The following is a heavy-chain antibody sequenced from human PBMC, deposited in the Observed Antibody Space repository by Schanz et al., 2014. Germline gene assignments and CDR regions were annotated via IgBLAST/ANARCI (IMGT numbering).Heavy chain of an antibody. CDR2: ISSSGSYI. Sequence: EVQLVESGGGLVKPGGSLRLSCEASEFTFSSYKMNWVRQAPGKGLEWVSSISSSGSYIHYADSVKRRFTISRDISKNALHLQVASLRAEDTAIYYCARDGNYYGSRNYYKTPCYFDYWGQGTLVTVSA. J-gene: IGHJ4*02. CDR1: EFTFSSYK. CDR3: ARDGNYYGSRNYYKTPCYFDY. D-gene: IGHD3-10*01. V-gene: IGHV3-21*01.